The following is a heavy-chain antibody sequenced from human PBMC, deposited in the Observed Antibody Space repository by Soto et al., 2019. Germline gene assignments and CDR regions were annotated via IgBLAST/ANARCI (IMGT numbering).Heavy chain of an antibody. V-gene: IGHV1-18*01. Sequence: NVSCQVSAYPFTNVAVTWVRPAPRQGRGWMGWISADIDTPNYTQKFQCRVTMSIDTYTSTAYMDLRSLTSDDTAVYYCARVIPGVEAWFDPWGQGTLVTVSS. CDR1: AYPFTNVA. CDR2: ISADIDTP. CDR3: ARVIPGVEAWFDP. D-gene: IGHD2-2*01. J-gene: IGHJ5*02.